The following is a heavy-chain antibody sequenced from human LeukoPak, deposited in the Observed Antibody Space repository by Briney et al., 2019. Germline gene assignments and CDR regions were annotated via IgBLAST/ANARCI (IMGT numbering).Heavy chain of an antibody. Sequence: GASVKVSCKASGYTFTGYYMHWVRQAPGQGLEWMGWINPNSGGTNYAQKFQGRVTMTRDTSISTAYMELSRLRSDDTAVYYCARERKVPAAIWGFDPWGQGTLVTVSS. D-gene: IGHD2-2*01. V-gene: IGHV1-2*02. CDR3: ARERKVPAAIWGFDP. CDR2: INPNSGGT. CDR1: GYTFTGYY. J-gene: IGHJ5*02.